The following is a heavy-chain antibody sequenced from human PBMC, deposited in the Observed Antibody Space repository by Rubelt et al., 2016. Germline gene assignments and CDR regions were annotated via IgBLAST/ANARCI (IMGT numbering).Heavy chain of an antibody. CDR1: GGTFSSYA. CDR3: ARDIIHDRITHNDV. CDR2: IIPILGIA. D-gene: IGHD3-3*01. V-gene: IGHV1-69*04. Sequence: QVQLVQSGAGVKKPGSSVKVSCKASGGTFSSYAISWVRQAPGQGLEWMGRIIPILGIANYAQKFQGRVTITADKSTSTAYMELSSLRSEDTAMYYCARDIIHDRITHNDVWGQGTTVTVSS. J-gene: IGHJ6*02.